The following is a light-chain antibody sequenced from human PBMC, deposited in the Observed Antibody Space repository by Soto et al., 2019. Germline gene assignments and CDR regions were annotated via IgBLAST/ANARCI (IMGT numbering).Light chain of an antibody. V-gene: IGLV2-8*01. CDR3: SSYAGSNIRYV. CDR2: EVS. Sequence: QSVLTQPPSASGSPGQSVTISCTGNSSDVGGYNYVSWYQQHPGKAPKLMIYEVSKRPSGVPDRFSGSKSGNTASLTVSGLQAEDEADYYCSSYAGSNIRYVFGTGTKVTVL. CDR1: SSDVGGYNY. J-gene: IGLJ1*01.